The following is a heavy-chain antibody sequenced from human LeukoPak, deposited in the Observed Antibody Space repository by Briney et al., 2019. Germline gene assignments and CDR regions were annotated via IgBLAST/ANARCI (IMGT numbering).Heavy chain of an antibody. J-gene: IGHJ3*02. CDR3: ARDILEWFHRGDAFDI. D-gene: IGHD3-3*01. V-gene: IGHV3-11*04. CDR1: GFTFSDNY. CDR2: ISSSGSII. Sequence: GGSLRLSCAASGFTFSDNYMSWIRQAPGKGLEWVSYISSSGSIIYYADSVKGRFTISRDNAKNSLYLQMNSLRAEDTAVFYCARDILEWFHRGDAFDIWGQGTVVTVSS.